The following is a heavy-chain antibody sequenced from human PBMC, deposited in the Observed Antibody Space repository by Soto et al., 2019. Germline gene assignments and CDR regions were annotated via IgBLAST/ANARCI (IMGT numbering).Heavy chain of an antibody. J-gene: IGHJ4*02. V-gene: IGHV1-69*13. CDR2: IIPIFGTA. CDR1: GGTFSSYA. D-gene: IGHD6-13*01. Sequence: SVKVSFKACGGTFSSYAISWLRQAPGQGLEWMGGIIPIFGTANYAQKFQGRVTITADESTSTAYMELSSLRSEDTAVYYCARGNLPAAGTVWGQGTLVTVSS. CDR3: ARGNLPAAGTV.